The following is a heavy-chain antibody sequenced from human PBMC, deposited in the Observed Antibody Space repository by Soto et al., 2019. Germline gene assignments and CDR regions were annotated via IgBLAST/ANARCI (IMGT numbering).Heavy chain of an antibody. J-gene: IGHJ4*02. CDR2: ISSSSSYI. CDR1: GFTFSSYA. D-gene: IGHD6-19*01. V-gene: IGHV3-21*01. Sequence: GGSLRLSCAASGFTFSSYAMSWVRQAPGKGLEWVSSISSSSSYIYYADSVKGRFTISRDNAKNSLYLQMNSLRAEDTAVYYCARGIAVAATFDYWGQGTLVTVSS. CDR3: ARGIAVAATFDY.